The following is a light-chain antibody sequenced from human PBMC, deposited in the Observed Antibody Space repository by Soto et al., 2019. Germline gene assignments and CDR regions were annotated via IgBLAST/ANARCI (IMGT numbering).Light chain of an antibody. CDR2: EVS. CDR3: CSYAGSSTPYV. CDR1: SSDVGSYNL. Sequence: QSALTQPASVSGSPGQSITISCTGTSSDVGSYNLVSWYQQHPGKAPKLMIYEVSKRPSGVSNRFSGSKSGNTASLTISGLQAENEANYYCCSYAGSSTPYVSGPGTKVTVL. V-gene: IGLV2-23*02. J-gene: IGLJ1*01.